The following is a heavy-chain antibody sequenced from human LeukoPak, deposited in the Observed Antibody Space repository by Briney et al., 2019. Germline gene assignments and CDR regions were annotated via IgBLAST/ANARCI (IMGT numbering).Heavy chain of an antibody. J-gene: IGHJ3*02. V-gene: IGHV3-33*01. D-gene: IGHD2-21*02. CDR2: IWYDGSNK. CDR1: GFTFSSYG. Sequence: SGRSLRLSCAASGFTFSSYGMHWVRQAPGKGLEWVAVIWYDGSNKYYADSVKGRFTISRDNSKNTLYLQMNSLRAEDTAVYYCARAMLAYCGGDCERNAFDIWGQGTMVTVSS. CDR3: ARAMLAYCGGDCERNAFDI.